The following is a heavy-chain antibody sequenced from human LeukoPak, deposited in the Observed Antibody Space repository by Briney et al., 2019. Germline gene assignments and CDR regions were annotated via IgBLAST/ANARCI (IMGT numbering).Heavy chain of an antibody. D-gene: IGHD3-10*01. CDR1: GDSVSSNIAA. V-gene: IGHV6-1*01. CDR3: ARLGSGSNY. J-gene: IGHJ4*02. CDR2: TYYRSKWYT. Sequence: SQTLSLTCDISGDSVSSNIAAWNWIRQSPSRGLEWLGRTYYRSKWYTEYAVSVKSRVTINPDTSKNQFSLQLSSVNPEDTAVYYCARLGSGSNYWGQGTLVTVSS.